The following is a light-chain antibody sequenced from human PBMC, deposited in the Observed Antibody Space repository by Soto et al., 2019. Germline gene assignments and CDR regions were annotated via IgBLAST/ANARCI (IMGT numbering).Light chain of an antibody. CDR3: SSYTSSSTGV. CDR2: EVS. V-gene: IGLV2-18*02. CDR1: SSDVGIYNR. Sequence: QSVLTQPPSVSGSPGQSVTISCTGTSSDVGIYNRVSWYQQPPGTAPKLMIYEVSNRPSGVPDRFSGSKSGNTASLTISGLQAEDEADYYCSSYTSSSTGVFGGGTKLTVL. J-gene: IGLJ3*02.